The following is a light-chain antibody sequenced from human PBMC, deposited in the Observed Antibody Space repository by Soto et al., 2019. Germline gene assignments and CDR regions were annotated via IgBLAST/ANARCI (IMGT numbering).Light chain of an antibody. Sequence: QSVLTQPPSVSGAPGPRVTISCTGSSSNIGAGYDVHWYQQLPGTAPKPLIYGNSNRPSGVPDRFSGSKSGTSASLAITGLQAEDEADEYCQSYDSSLSGVVFGGGTKLTVL. V-gene: IGLV1-40*01. J-gene: IGLJ2*01. CDR2: GNS. CDR3: QSYDSSLSGVV. CDR1: SSNIGAGYD.